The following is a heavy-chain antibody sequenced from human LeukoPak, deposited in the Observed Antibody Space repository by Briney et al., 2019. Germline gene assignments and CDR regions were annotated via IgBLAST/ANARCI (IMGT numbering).Heavy chain of an antibody. CDR3: AKDWGARGCCGDYFDY. Sequence: GGSLRLSCAASGFMLSEYGMHWVRQTPGKGLEWVAFICGDGTKKSFADSVKGRFTISRDNSKNTVSLQMNSLRSDDTGVYYCAKDWGARGCCGDYFDYWGQGSLVAVSS. CDR2: ICGDGTKK. CDR1: GFMLSEYG. V-gene: IGHV3-30*02. J-gene: IGHJ4*02. D-gene: IGHD1-26*01.